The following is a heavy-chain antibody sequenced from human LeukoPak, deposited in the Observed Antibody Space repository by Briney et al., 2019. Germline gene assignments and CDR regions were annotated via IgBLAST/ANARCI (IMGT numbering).Heavy chain of an antibody. V-gene: IGHV3-21*01. CDR1: GFTFADYG. CDR2: ISSSSSYI. D-gene: IGHD6-13*01. CDR3: ARDSGYSSSWSLYYFDY. J-gene: IGHJ4*02. Sequence: GGSLRLSCAASGFTFADYGMSWVRQAPGKGLEWVSSISSSSSYIYYADSVKGRFTISRDNAKNSLYLQMNSLRAEDTAVYYCARDSGYSSSWSLYYFDYWGQGTLVTVSS.